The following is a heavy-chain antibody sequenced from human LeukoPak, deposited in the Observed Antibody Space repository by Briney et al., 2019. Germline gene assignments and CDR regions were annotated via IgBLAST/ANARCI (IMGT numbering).Heavy chain of an antibody. D-gene: IGHD3-22*01. Sequence: SVKASCKPSGGTFSSYAISWVRQAPGQGLEWMGGIIPIFGTANYAQKFQDRVTINADESTSTVYMELSSLRSEDTAVYYCAREGHDSHDAFDIWGQGTMVTVSS. V-gene: IGHV1-69*13. CDR3: AREGHDSHDAFDI. CDR1: GGTFSSYA. J-gene: IGHJ3*02. CDR2: IIPIFGTA.